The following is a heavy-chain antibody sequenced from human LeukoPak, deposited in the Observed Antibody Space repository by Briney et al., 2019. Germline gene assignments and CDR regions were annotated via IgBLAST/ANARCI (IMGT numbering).Heavy chain of an antibody. J-gene: IGHJ3*02. D-gene: IGHD3-22*01. Sequence: PSETLSLTCTVSGGSISSYYWSWIRQPPGKGLEWIGYIYYSGSTNYNPSLKSRVTISVDTSKNQFSLKLSSVTAADTAVYYCAGRGYYYDSSGYSRGPGAFDIWGQGTMVTVSS. CDR1: GGSISSYY. V-gene: IGHV4-59*08. CDR3: AGRGYYYDSSGYSRGPGAFDI. CDR2: IYYSGST.